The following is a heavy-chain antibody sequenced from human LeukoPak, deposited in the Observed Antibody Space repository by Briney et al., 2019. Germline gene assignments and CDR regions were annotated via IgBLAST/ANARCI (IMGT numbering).Heavy chain of an antibody. D-gene: IGHD2-21*01. J-gene: IGHJ4*02. V-gene: IGHV1-46*01. CDR3: AREVTIATYIFDY. CDR1: GYTFTSSY. CDR2: INPSGDST. Sequence: ASVKISCKASGYTFTSSYIHWVRQAPGQGLECMGMINPSGDSTNYAQKFQGRVTMTRGTSAITVYMELSSLRSEDTAVYYCAREVTIATYIFDYWGQGTLVTVSS.